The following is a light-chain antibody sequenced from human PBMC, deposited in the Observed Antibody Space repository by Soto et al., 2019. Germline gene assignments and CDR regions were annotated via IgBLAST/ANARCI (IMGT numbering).Light chain of an antibody. CDR2: KAS. Sequence: DIQITQSPSTLSGSVGDRVTITCRAGQTISSWLAWYQQKPGKAPKLLIYKASTLKSGVPSRFSGSGSGTEFTLTISSLQPDDFATYYCQQFINGSSWTFGQGTKVDIK. CDR3: QQFINGSSWT. J-gene: IGKJ1*01. CDR1: QTISSW. V-gene: IGKV1-5*03.